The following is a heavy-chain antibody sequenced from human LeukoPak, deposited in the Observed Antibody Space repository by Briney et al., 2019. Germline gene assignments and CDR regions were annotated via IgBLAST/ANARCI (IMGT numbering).Heavy chain of an antibody. Sequence: SETLSLTCTVSGGSISSYYWSWIRQPPGKGLEWIGYIYTSGSTNYNPSLKSRVTISVDTSKNQFSLKLSSVTAADTAVYYCARSFNGEAFDIWGQGTMVTVSS. J-gene: IGHJ3*02. CDR1: GGSISSYY. V-gene: IGHV4-4*09. CDR3: ARSFNGEAFDI. D-gene: IGHD3-10*01. CDR2: IYTSGST.